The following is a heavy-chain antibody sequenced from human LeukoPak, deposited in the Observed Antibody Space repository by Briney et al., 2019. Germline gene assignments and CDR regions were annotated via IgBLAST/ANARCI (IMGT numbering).Heavy chain of an antibody. CDR1: GGSISSGDYY. V-gene: IGHV4-30-4*08. CDR3: ARGGLGGYFDWSDTDT. Sequence: SQTLSLTCTVSGGSISSGDYYWSWIRQPPGKGLEWIGYIYYSGSTYYNPSLKSRVTISVDTSNNQFSLKLSSVTAADTAVCYCARGGLGGYFDWSDTDTWGQGTLVTVSS. J-gene: IGHJ5*02. CDR2: IYYSGST. D-gene: IGHD3-9*01.